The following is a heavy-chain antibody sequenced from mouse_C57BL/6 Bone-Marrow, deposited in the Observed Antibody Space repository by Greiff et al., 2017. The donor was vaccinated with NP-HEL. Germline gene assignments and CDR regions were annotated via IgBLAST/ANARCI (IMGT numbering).Heavy chain of an antibody. CDR1: GYTFTSYW. V-gene: IGHV1-9*01. Sequence: VQLQQPGAELVKPGASVKLSCKASGYTFTSYWMQWVKQRPGHGLEWIGEILPGSGSTNYNEKFKGKATFTADTSSNTAYMQLSSLTTEDSAIYYCASLGVAYWGQGTLVTVSA. D-gene: IGHD3-3*01. CDR3: ASLGVAY. J-gene: IGHJ3*01. CDR2: ILPGSGST.